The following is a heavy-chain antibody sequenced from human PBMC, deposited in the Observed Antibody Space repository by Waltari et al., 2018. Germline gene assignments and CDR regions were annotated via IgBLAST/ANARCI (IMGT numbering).Heavy chain of an antibody. CDR1: GFVVRGNF. Sequence: EVQLVETGGGFIPPGGSLRVSCGAAGFVVRGNFRHWARQAPGKGLEWVSLVNSAGNSFYADAVKGRFTISRDTSKNTLYLQMNSLRVEDTAMYYCVREAYLAAGFDFWGQGTPVTVSS. D-gene: IGHD6-25*01. CDR2: VNSAGNS. V-gene: IGHV3-53*02. J-gene: IGHJ4*02. CDR3: VREAYLAAGFDF.